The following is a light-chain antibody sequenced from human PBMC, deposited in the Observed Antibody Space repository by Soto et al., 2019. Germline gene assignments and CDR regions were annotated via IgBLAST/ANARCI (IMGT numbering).Light chain of an antibody. J-gene: IGLJ2*01. Sequence: QSALTQPASVSGSPGQSITISCTGTSSDVGSYNLVSWYQQHPGKSPKLMIYEGSKRPAGVSNRFPGSKSGNTASLTISGLQADEEADYYCCSYAGSSTFVFGGWTKLTVL. CDR3: CSYAGSSTFV. CDR2: EGS. CDR1: SSDVGSYNL. V-gene: IGLV2-23*01.